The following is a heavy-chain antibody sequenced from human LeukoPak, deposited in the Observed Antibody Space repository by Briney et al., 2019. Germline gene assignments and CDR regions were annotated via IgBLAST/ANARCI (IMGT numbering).Heavy chain of an antibody. CDR2: IYYSGST. CDR1: GGSISSYY. V-gene: IGHV4-59*08. D-gene: IGHD4-17*01. J-gene: IGHJ6*02. CDR3: ARLYGPYYYYGMDV. Sequence: SETLSLTCTVSGGSISSYYWSWIRQPPGKGLEWIGYIYYSGSTNYNPSLKSRVTISVDTSKNQFSKKLSSVTAEDTAVYYCARLYGPYYYYGMDVWGQGTTVTVSS.